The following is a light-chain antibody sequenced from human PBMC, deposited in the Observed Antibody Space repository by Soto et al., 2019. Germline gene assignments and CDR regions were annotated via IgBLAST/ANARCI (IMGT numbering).Light chain of an antibody. Sequence: DIQMTQSPSSLSASVGDRVTITCRASQSISTYLNWYQQKPGKAPKLLILVASTLPSGVPSRFSGSGSGTEFTLTISSLQPDDFATYYCQQYNSYAWMFGQGTKVDIK. CDR2: VAS. CDR1: QSISTY. J-gene: IGKJ1*01. CDR3: QQYNSYAWM. V-gene: IGKV1-39*01.